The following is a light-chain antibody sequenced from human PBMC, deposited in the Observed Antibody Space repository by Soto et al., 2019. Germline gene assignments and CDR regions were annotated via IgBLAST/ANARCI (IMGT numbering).Light chain of an antibody. CDR2: NVS. CDR3: SSYTSSITLV. Sequence: QSVLTQPASVSGSPGQSITISCTGTSSDVGGYNYVSWYQQHPGKAPKLMIHNVSDRPSGVSNRFSGSKSGNTASLTISGLQAEDEADYYCSSYTSSITLVFGGGTKLTVL. CDR1: SSDVGGYNY. V-gene: IGLV2-14*01. J-gene: IGLJ2*01.